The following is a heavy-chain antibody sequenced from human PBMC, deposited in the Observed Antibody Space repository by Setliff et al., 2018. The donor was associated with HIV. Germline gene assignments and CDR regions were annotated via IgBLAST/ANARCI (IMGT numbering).Heavy chain of an antibody. CDR3: ARLGQLPTYYNYMDV. J-gene: IGHJ6*03. V-gene: IGHV4-59*08. CDR2: IYYSGST. Sequence: SETLSLTCTVSGGSISSYYWSWIRQPPGKGLEWIGYIYYSGSTNYNPSLKSRVPIAVDTSKNQFPLKLSSVTAAATAVYYCARLGQLPTYYNYMDVWGKGTTVTVSS. D-gene: IGHD2-2*01. CDR1: GGSISSYY.